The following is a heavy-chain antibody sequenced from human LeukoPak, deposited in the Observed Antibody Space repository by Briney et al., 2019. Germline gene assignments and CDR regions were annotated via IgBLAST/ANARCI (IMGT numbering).Heavy chain of an antibody. CDR3: ARVGVSATNTPAFDY. CDR1: GFDFTSYV. Sequence: PGGSLRLSCEVSGFDFTSYVMTWVRQAPGKGLEWVSSITAGSSYIDYTPSVEGRFTISRDNSKNSLFLHMNSLRAEDTALYYCARVGVSATNTPAFDYWGQGTLVTVSS. J-gene: IGHJ4*02. D-gene: IGHD2-15*01. CDR2: ITAGSSYI. V-gene: IGHV3-21*01.